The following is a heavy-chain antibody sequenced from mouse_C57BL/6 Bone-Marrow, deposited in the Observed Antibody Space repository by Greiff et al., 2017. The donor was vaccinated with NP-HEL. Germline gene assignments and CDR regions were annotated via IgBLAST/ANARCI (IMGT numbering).Heavy chain of an antibody. CDR3: AGGDGDY. V-gene: IGHV1-50*01. D-gene: IGHD3-3*01. J-gene: IGHJ2*01. CDR1: GYTFTSYW. Sequence: VQLHQPGAELVKPGASVKLSCKASGYTFTSYWMQWVKQRPGQGLEWIGEIDPSDSYTNYNQKFKGKATLTVDTSSSTAYMQLSSLTSEDSAVYYCAGGDGDYWGQGTTLTVSS. CDR2: IDPSDSYT.